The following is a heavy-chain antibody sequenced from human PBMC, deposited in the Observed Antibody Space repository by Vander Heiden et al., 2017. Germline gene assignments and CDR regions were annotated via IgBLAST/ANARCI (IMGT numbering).Heavy chain of an antibody. CDR1: GDSVSSNSAA. V-gene: IGHV6-1*01. J-gene: IGHJ5*02. CDR3: ARERGGLWFGEFYGWFDP. CDR2: TYYRSKWYN. D-gene: IGHD3-10*01. Sequence: QVQLQQSGPGLVKPSQTLSLTCAISGDSVSSNSAAWNWIRQSPSRGLEWLGRTYYRSKWYNDYAVSVKRRITINPDTSKNQFSLQLNSVSPEETAVYYCARERGGLWFGEFYGWFDPWGQGTLVTVSS.